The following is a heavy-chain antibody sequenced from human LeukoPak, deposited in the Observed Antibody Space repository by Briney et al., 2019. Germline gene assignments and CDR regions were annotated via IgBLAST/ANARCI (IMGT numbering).Heavy chain of an antibody. V-gene: IGHV3-21*01. Sequence: GGSLRLSCAASGFTFSSYSMNWVRQAPGKGLEWVSSISSSSSYIYYADSVKGRFTISRDNAKNSPYLQMNSLRAVDTAVYYCARAYSSRAYLFDYWGQGTLVTVSS. D-gene: IGHD6-19*01. CDR1: GFTFSSYS. CDR2: ISSSSSYI. CDR3: ARAYSSRAYLFDY. J-gene: IGHJ4*02.